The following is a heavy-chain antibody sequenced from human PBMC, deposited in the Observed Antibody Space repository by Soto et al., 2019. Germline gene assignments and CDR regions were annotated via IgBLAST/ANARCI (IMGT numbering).Heavy chain of an antibody. CDR2: IYYSGST. CDR3: ARFYYGSESYLSPFAFDI. D-gene: IGHD3-10*01. CDR1: GGSISSGGDY. V-gene: IGHV4-31*03. J-gene: IGHJ3*02. Sequence: TAETLSLTCTVSGGSISSGGDYWSWIRQHPGKGLEWIGYIYYSGSTYYNPSLKSRVTISVDTSKNQFSLKLSSVTAADKAVYYCARFYYGSESYLSPFAFDIWGQGTMVTVSS.